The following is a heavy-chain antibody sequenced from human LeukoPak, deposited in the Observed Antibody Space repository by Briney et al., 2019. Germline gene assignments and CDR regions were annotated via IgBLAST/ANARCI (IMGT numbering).Heavy chain of an antibody. Sequence: GVSLILSCAASGFTFSSFSMNWVRQAPGKGVEWVSSISSSGSSYIYYSDSVQGRFTISRDNAQNSLYLHMNRQRAEDTAVYYCARWPLDYYGSGRYYPYYYYGVDVWGQGTTVTVSS. CDR3: ARWPLDYYGSGRYYPYYYYGVDV. D-gene: IGHD3-10*01. CDR1: GFTFSSFS. V-gene: IGHV3-21*01. J-gene: IGHJ6*02. CDR2: ISSSGSSYI.